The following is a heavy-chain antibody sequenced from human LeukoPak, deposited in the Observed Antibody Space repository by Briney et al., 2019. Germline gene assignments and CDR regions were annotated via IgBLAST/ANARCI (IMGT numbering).Heavy chain of an antibody. D-gene: IGHD4-17*01. CDR2: INHSGST. CDR3: ATPLGYGDPFDY. CDR1: GGSFSGYY. J-gene: IGHJ4*02. V-gene: IGHV4-34*01. Sequence: SETLSLTCAVYGGSFSGYYWSWIRQPPGKGLEWIGEINHSGSTNYNPSLKSRVTISVDTSKNQFSLKLSSVTAADTAVYYCATPLGYGDPFDYWAREPWSPSPQ.